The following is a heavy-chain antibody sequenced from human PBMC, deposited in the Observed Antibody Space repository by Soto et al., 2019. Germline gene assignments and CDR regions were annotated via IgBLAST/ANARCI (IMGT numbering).Heavy chain of an antibody. D-gene: IGHD3-3*01. J-gene: IGHJ6*03. Sequence: SVKVSCKASGGTFSSYAISWVRQAPGQGLEWMGGIIPIFGTANYAQKFQGRVTITADESTSTAYMELSSLRSEDTAVYYCARGAPIPDYDCGSGYYGYYYYMDVWGKGTTVTVSS. CDR2: IIPIFGTA. CDR3: ARGAPIPDYDCGSGYYGYYYYMDV. V-gene: IGHV1-69*13. CDR1: GGTFSSYA.